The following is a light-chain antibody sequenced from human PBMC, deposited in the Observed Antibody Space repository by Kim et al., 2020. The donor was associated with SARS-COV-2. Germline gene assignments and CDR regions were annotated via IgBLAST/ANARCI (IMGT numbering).Light chain of an antibody. CDR3: QQYAGSPWT. CDR2: AAS. J-gene: IGKJ1*01. CDR1: QTISTSY. V-gene: IGKV3-20*01. Sequence: SPGQRVTLSCRASQTISTSYLAWYQQKPGQAPRLVIYAASSRATGIPDRFSGSGSGTDFTLTISSLEPEDFAVYYCQQYAGSPWTFGQGTKVDIK.